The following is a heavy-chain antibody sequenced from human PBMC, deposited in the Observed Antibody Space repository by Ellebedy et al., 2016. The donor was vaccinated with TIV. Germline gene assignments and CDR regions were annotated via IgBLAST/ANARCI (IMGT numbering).Heavy chain of an antibody. CDR1: GFSFSSYA. Sequence: GESLKISCAASGFSFSSYAMNWVRQAPGKGLEWVSSISSSSGYIYYSDSVKGRFTISRDNAKNSLFLQMNSLRAEDPAIYYCPGAHPRSTGSFDSWGQGTLVTVSS. V-gene: IGHV3-21*01. J-gene: IGHJ4*02. CDR2: ISSSSGYI. CDR3: PGAHPRSTGSFDS. D-gene: IGHD1-14*01.